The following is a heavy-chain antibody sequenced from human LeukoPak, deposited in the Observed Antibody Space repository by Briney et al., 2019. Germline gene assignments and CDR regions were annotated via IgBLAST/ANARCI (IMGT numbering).Heavy chain of an antibody. J-gene: IGHJ4*02. CDR3: AVHYASSVQVFDY. V-gene: IGHV1-2*02. Sequence: ASVKASCKASGYTFTGYYLHWVRQAPGQGLEWMGWINPNSGGTNYAHKFQGRVTMTRDTSISTAYMELSRLASDDTAVYYCAVHYASSVQVFDYRGEGTLVTVSS. D-gene: IGHD3-22*01. CDR1: GYTFTGYY. CDR2: INPNSGGT.